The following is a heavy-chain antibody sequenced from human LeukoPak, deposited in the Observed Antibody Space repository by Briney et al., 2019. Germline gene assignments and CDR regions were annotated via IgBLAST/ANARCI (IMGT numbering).Heavy chain of an antibody. J-gene: IGHJ3*02. V-gene: IGHV1-18*01. Sequence: AAVKVSCMGSGYSFSYYCITWVRQAPGQGLEWLGWITAHQNDTNKGREVRGRVTLTTDTYISTAYMELRSTRSDQSAVYLCARAAGRACSDGQCYLEGSSDICGQGPIVPVSS. CDR1: GYSFSYYC. D-gene: IGHD2-21*01. CDR2: ITAHQNDT. CDR3: ARAAGRACSDGQCYLEGSSDI.